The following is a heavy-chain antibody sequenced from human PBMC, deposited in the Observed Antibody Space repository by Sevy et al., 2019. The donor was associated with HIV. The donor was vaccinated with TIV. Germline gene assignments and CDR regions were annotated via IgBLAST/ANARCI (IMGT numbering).Heavy chain of an antibody. CDR2: IWYDGSKK. V-gene: IGHV3-33*01. CDR1: GFTFSAYG. CDR3: AREGVPAAIGFDY. D-gene: IGHD2-2*01. Sequence: LSLTCEASGFTFSAYGMHWVRQAPGKGLEWVANIWYDGSKKYYADSVKGRFTISRDNSKNTLYLQMNSLRAEDTALYYCAREGVPAAIGFDYWGQGSLVTVSS. J-gene: IGHJ4*02.